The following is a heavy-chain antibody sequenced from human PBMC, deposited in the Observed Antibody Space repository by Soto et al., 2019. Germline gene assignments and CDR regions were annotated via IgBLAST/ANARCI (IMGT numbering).Heavy chain of an antibody. CDR1: GFTFSNYA. CDR3: AKDRMNHNPAWDPFDI. Sequence: QTGGVLGLACAASGFTFSNYAMGWVRQAPGKGLEWFSGIGVVGDDTYYADSVNARFIISIDNSKSTLSLRLNGLRAEDTAVYYCAKDRMNHNPAWDPFDIWGQGTMVTGS. J-gene: IGHJ3*02. D-gene: IGHD2-15*01. CDR2: IGVVGDDT. V-gene: IGHV3-23*01.